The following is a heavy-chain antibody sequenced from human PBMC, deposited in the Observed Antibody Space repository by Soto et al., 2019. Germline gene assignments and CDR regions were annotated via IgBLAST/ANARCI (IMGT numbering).Heavy chain of an antibody. CDR1: GFAFSEHA. CDR3: AKHESYYYDPTGYHFDF. Sequence: QPGGSLRLSCTASGFAFSEHAMSWFRQVPGKGLEWVTSISGGGGSTYYIDSVRGRFTISRDNSKNTLYLHMNSLRAEDAAVYYCAKHESYYYDPTGYHFDFWGQGTQVTVSS. CDR2: ISGGGGST. D-gene: IGHD3-22*01. J-gene: IGHJ4*02. V-gene: IGHV3-23*01.